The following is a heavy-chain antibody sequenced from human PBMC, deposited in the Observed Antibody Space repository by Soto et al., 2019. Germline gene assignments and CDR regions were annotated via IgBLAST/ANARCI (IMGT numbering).Heavy chain of an antibody. CDR2: ISYEGSNK. CDR3: AKMPLVITMVGDDAFDI. D-gene: IGHD3-10*01. J-gene: IGHJ3*02. CDR1: GFAFSSYG. V-gene: IGHV3-30*18. Sequence: GGSLRLSCAASGFAFSSYGMHWIRQAPGKGLEMVAVISYEGSNKYYADSVKGRLTISRDNSKDTLYLQMNSLRAEDTAVHYCAKMPLVITMVGDDAFDIWGQGTRVTVS.